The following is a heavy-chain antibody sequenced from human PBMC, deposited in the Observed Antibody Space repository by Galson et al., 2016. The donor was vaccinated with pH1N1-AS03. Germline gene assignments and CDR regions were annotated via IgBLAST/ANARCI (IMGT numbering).Heavy chain of an antibody. CDR1: GFTLTTCA. CDR2: ISASGGST. Sequence: SLRLSCAASGFTLTTCAMTWVRQAPGKGLEWVSTISASGGSTFYADSVKGRFTISRDNSKNTLYLQMNSLRAEDAAVYYCAKDLTAVAGKWFDWFDPWGQGTLVTVSS. V-gene: IGHV3-23*01. J-gene: IGHJ5*02. CDR3: AKDLTAVAGKWFDWFDP. D-gene: IGHD6-19*01.